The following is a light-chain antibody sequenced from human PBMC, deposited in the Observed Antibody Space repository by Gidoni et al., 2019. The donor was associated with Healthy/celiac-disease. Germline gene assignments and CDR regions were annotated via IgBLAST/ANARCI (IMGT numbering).Light chain of an antibody. Sequence: DIQMTQSTSTLSASIGDRVTITCRASQSISDWLAWYQQKPGEAPKLLIYKASKLEGGVPSRFRGSGSGTEFTLTISSLQPDDFATYYCQHYSSLWTFGQGTKVEIK. CDR1: QSISDW. J-gene: IGKJ1*01. CDR2: KAS. CDR3: QHYSSLWT. V-gene: IGKV1-5*03.